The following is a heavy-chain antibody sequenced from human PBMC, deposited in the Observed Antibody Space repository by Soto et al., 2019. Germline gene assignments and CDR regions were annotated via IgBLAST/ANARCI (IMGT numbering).Heavy chain of an antibody. J-gene: IGHJ6*02. Sequence: EVQLLESGGNLVQPGGSLRLSCAASGFTFSSYAMSWVRQAPGKGLEWVSAISGSGGSTYYADSVKGRFTISRDNSENTLYMQMNSLRAEDTAVYSCAKGVDYYDSSGYYSYYYNGMDVWGQGTTVTVSS. CDR2: ISGSGGST. V-gene: IGHV3-23*01. CDR3: AKGVDYYDSSGYYSYYYNGMDV. CDR1: GFTFSSYA. D-gene: IGHD3-22*01.